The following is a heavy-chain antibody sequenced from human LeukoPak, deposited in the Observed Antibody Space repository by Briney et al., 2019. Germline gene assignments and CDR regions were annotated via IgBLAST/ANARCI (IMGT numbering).Heavy chain of an antibody. Sequence: GASVKVSCKASGYTFTNYGISWVRQAPGQGLEWMGWISAYNGNTNYPQKFQGRVTMTTDTSTSTAYMELRSLRSDDTAVYYCARDRKRITIFSGFDPWGQGTLVTVSS. CDR1: GYTFTNYG. CDR2: ISAYNGNT. V-gene: IGHV1-18*01. CDR3: ARDRKRITIFSGFDP. J-gene: IGHJ5*02. D-gene: IGHD3-9*01.